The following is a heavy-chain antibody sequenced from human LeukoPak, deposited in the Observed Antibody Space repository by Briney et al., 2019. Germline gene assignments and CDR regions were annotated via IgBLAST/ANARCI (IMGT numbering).Heavy chain of an antibody. V-gene: IGHV1-18*01. J-gene: IGHJ5*02. CDR2: ISAYNGNT. D-gene: IGHD3-3*01. CDR1: GYTFTSYG. Sequence: GASVKVSCKASGYTFTSYGISWVRQAPGQGLEWMGWISAYNGNTNYAQKLQGRVTMTTDTSTSTAYMELRSLRSDDTAVYYCARRDYDFWSGYINWFDPWGQGTLVTVSS. CDR3: ARRDYDFWSGYINWFDP.